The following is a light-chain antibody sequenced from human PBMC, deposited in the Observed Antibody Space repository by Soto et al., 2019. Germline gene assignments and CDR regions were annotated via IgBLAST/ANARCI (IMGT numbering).Light chain of an antibody. CDR3: QQYGSPGT. CDR2: DAS. J-gene: IGKJ1*01. V-gene: IGKV3-20*01. Sequence: EIVLTQSPGTLALSPGERATLSCTASQSVRNNYLAWYQQKPGQAPRLLIYDASSRATGIPDRFSGGGSGTEFTLTISRLEPEEFAVYYCQQYGSPGTFAQGSKV. CDR1: QSVRNNY.